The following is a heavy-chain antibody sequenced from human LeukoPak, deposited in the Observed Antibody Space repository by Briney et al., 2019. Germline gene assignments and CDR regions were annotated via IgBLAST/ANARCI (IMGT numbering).Heavy chain of an antibody. CDR3: ARGRGQLWLKANTPEGSY. V-gene: IGHV1-8*01. D-gene: IGHD5-18*01. J-gene: IGHJ4*02. CDR1: GYTFTSYD. CDR2: MNPNSGNT. Sequence: GASVKVSCKASGYTFTSYDINWVRQATGQGLEWMGWMNPNSGNTGYAQKFQGRVTMTRNTSISTAYMELSSLRSEDTAVYYCARGRGQLWLKANTPEGSYWGQGTLVTVSS.